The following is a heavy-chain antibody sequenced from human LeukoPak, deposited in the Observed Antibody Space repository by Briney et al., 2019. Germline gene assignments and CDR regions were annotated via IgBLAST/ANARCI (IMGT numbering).Heavy chain of an antibody. V-gene: IGHV4-34*01. J-gene: IGHJ4*02. CDR2: INHSGST. CDR3: ARAGSGALRD. CDR1: GGSFSGYY. Sequence: SETLSLTCAVYGGSFSGYYWSWIRQPPGKGLEWIGEINHSGSTNYNPSLKSRVTISVDTSKDQFSLKLSSVTAADTAVYYCARAGSGALRDWGQGALVTVSS. D-gene: IGHD3-10*01.